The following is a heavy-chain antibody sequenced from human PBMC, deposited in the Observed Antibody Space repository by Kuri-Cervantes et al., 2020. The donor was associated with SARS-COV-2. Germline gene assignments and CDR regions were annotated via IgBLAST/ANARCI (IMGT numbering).Heavy chain of an antibody. CDR2: IYHDGST. Sequence: SETLSLTCTVSGDTISSYSGSFHYWPWIRQPPGGGLEWIGSIYHDGSTYSNPSLKGRVTISVDTSKNQISLKLSSVTAADTAVYYCASRGLTVVPTWGQGILVTVSS. J-gene: IGHJ4*02. D-gene: IGHD2-2*01. V-gene: IGHV4-39*01. CDR3: ASRGLTVVPT. CDR1: GDTISSYSGSFHY.